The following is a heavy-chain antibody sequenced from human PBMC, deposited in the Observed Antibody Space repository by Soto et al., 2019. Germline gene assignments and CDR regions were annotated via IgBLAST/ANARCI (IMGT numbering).Heavy chain of an antibody. CDR2: ISAYNGNT. D-gene: IGHD3-10*01. J-gene: IGHJ5*02. CDR3: ARTLLPAYGSGSAWFDP. V-gene: IGHV1-18*04. CDR1: GYTFTSYG. Sequence: ASVKVSCKASGYTFTSYGISWVRQAPGQGLEWMGWISAYNGNTNYAQKLQGRVTMTTDTSTSTAYMELRSLRSDDTAVYYCARTLLPAYGSGSAWFDPWGQGTLVTVSS.